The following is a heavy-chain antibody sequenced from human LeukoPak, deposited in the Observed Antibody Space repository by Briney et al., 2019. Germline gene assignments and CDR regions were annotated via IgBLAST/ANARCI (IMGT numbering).Heavy chain of an antibody. J-gene: IGHJ3*02. CDR1: DGSISSYY. V-gene: IGHV4-59*12. CDR2: IYYSGNT. Sequence: SETLSLTCTVSDGSISSYYWSWIRQPPGKGLEWIGYIYYSGNTNYNPSLKSRVTISVDTSKNQFSLNLISVTAADTAVYYCARDSAEWLHAFDIWXXXTMVTVSS. D-gene: IGHD3-3*01. CDR3: ARDSAEWLHAFDI.